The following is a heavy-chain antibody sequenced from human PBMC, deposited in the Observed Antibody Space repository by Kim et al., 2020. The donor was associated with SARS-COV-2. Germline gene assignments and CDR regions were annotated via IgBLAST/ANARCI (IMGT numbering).Heavy chain of an antibody. J-gene: IGHJ4*02. V-gene: IGHV6-1*01. D-gene: IGHD3-16*02. CDR1: GDSVSSNSAA. Sequence: SQTLSLTCAISGDSVSSNSAAWNWIRQSPSRGLEWLGRTYYRSKWYNDYAVSVKSRITINPDTSKNQFSLQLNSVTPEDTAVYYCARGLFVYDYVWGSYRWDAYFDYWGQGTLVTVSS. CDR3: ARGLFVYDYVWGSYRWDAYFDY. CDR2: TYYRSKWYN.